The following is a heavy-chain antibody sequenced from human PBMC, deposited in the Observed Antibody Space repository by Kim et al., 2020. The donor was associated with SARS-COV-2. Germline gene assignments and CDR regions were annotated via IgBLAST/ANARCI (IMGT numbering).Heavy chain of an antibody. V-gene: IGHV5-51*01. D-gene: IGHD6-19*01. J-gene: IGHJ4*02. Sequence: RYSPSFQGQVTISADKSISTAYLQWSSLKASDTAMYYCARHEAVAGLFDYWGQGTLVTVSS. CDR3: ARHEAVAGLFDY.